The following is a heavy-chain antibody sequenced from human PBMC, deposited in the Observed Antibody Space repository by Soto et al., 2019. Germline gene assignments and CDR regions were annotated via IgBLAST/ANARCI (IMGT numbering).Heavy chain of an antibody. CDR3: ARVGGVAARTFDY. Sequence: SETLSLTCTVSGGSISPFYWSWVRQPPGKGLEWIGYLYYSGNTNYNPSLKSRVTISVDASKNQVSLRLTSVTAADTAVYYCARVGGVAARTFDYWGQGTVVTVAS. J-gene: IGHJ4*02. D-gene: IGHD2-15*01. CDR2: LYYSGNT. V-gene: IGHV4-59*01. CDR1: GGSISPFY.